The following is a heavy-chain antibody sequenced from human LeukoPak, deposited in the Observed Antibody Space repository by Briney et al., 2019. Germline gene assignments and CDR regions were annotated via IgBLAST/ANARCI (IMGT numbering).Heavy chain of an antibody. CDR1: GYALTELS. CDR2: VDPNDGET. V-gene: IGHV1-24*01. CDR3: AGDVLVSGGSYYHGY. Sequence: GASVKVSCQVSGYALTELSIYWVRQAPGKGFEWMGGVDPNDGETIYAQNFQGRVTVTDDTSTDTAYMELSGLTSEDTALYYCAGDVLVSGGSYYHGYWGQGTLVTVSS. D-gene: IGHD3-10*01. J-gene: IGHJ4*02.